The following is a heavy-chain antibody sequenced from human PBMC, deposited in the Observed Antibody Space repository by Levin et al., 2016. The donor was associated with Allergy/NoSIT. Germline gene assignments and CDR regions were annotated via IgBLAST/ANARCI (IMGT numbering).Heavy chain of an antibody. J-gene: IGHJ6*02. Sequence: GESLKISCQAFGYVFIKMCIAWVRQKPGQGLEWMGMTYPDDSEIRYSPSFQGHVTISADNSINIAYLYWSSLQASDSAMYYCARHRHCYFVSGSYLLQGLDVWGQGTTVTVSS. V-gene: IGHV5-51*01. D-gene: IGHD3-10*01. CDR1: GYVFIKMC. CDR2: TYPDDSEI. CDR3: ARHRHCYFVSGSYLLQGLDV.